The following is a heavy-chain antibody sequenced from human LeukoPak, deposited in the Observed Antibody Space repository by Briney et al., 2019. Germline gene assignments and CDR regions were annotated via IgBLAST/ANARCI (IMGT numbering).Heavy chain of an antibody. CDR2: INPNSGGT. CDR1: GYTFTGYY. Sequence: ASVKVSCQASGYTFTGYYMRWVRQAPGQGLEWMGRINPNSGGTNYAQKFQGRVTMTRDTSISTAYMELSRLRSDDTAVYYCARGYCSSTSCRYYYMDVWGKGTTVTVSS. V-gene: IGHV1-2*06. J-gene: IGHJ6*03. CDR3: ARGYCSSTSCRYYYMDV. D-gene: IGHD2-2*01.